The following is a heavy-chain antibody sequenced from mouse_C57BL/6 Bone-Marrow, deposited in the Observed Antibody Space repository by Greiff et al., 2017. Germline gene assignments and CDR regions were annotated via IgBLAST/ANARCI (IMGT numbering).Heavy chain of an antibody. CDR1: GFTFSSYG. Sequence: EVMLVESGGDLVKPGGSLKLSCAASGFTFSSYGMSWVRQTPDKRLEWVATISSGGSYTYYPDSVKGRFTISRDNAKNTLYLQMSSLKAEYTALYYCARRLGPHFDYWGQGTTLTVSS. CDR2: ISSGGSYT. D-gene: IGHD4-1*01. CDR3: ARRLGPHFDY. V-gene: IGHV5-6*02. J-gene: IGHJ2*01.